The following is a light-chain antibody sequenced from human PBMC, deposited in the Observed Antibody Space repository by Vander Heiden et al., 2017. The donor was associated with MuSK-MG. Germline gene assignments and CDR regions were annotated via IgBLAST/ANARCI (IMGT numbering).Light chain of an antibody. CDR3: QHSVFPPLNT. CDR2: AAY. CDR1: QSVSTL. Sequence: DIQITQSPSSLFASVGDRVTMTCRASQSVSTLLNWYQQKPGKAPKLLIYAAYTLQSGVPSRFSGSAYGTEFTLTISSRHPDDFAPYYCQHSVFPPLNTFGQGTKVESK. J-gene: IGKJ2*01. V-gene: IGKV1-39*01.